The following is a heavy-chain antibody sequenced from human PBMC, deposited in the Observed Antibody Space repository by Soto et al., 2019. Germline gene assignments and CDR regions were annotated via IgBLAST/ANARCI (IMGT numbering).Heavy chain of an antibody. CDR3: ARSPRSSPCFDY. J-gene: IGHJ4*02. CDR2: IYPGDHET. D-gene: IGHD6-13*01. CDR1: GYTFSYFW. V-gene: IGHV5-51*01. Sequence: GESLKISCQCSGYTFSYFWIGWVRQLPGKGLEWMGIIYPGDHETRYSPSFHGKVTISADKSINPAYLQWNSLEASDTAFYFCARSPRSSPCFDYWGQGALVTVAS.